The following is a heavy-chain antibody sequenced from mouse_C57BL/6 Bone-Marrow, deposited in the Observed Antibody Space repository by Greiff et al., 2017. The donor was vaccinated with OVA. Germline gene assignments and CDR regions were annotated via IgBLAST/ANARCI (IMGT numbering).Heavy chain of an antibody. Sequence: QVQLQQSGAELVRPGASVTLSCKASGYTFTDYEMHWVKQTPVHGLEWIGAIDPETGGTAYNQKFKGKAILTADKSSSTAYMELRSLTSEDSAVYYGTRNWDFYYAMDYWGQGTSVTVSS. J-gene: IGHJ4*01. CDR2: IDPETGGT. D-gene: IGHD4-1*01. CDR1: GYTFTDYE. CDR3: TRNWDFYYAMDY. V-gene: IGHV1-15*01.